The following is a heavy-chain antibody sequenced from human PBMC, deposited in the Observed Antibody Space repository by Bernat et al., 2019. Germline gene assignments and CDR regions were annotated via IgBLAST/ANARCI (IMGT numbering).Heavy chain of an antibody. D-gene: IGHD4-17*01. CDR1: GGSISSYY. J-gene: IGHJ3*02. CDR3: ARAHGDRDAFDI. V-gene: IGHV4-59*01. Sequence: QVQLQVSGPGLVKPSETLSLTCTVSGGSISSYYWSWIRQPPGKGLEWIGYIYYSGSTNYNPSLKSRVTISVDTSKNQFSLKLSSVTAADTAVYYCARAHGDRDAFDIWGQGTMVTVSS. CDR2: IYYSGST.